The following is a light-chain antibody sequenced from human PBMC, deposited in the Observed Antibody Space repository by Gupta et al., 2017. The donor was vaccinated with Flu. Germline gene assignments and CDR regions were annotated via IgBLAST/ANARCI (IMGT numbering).Light chain of an antibody. J-gene: IGLJ2*01. CDR1: SSNIGAGYD. Sequence: QSVLTQPPSVSGAPGQRVTMSCTGSSSNIGAGYDVHWYRQRPGAAPELLISDNNNRPSGVPDRFSGSKSGTSASLAITGLHAEDEANYYCQSYDSSLHVIFGGGTKLTVL. CDR3: QSYDSSLHVI. CDR2: DNN. V-gene: IGLV1-40*01.